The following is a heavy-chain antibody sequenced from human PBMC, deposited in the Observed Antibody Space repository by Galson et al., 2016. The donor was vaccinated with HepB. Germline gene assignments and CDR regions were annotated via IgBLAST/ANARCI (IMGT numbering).Heavy chain of an antibody. J-gene: IGHJ2*01. V-gene: IGHV3-23*01. CDR1: GFTFSSYA. D-gene: IGHD1-26*01. CDR3: AKEGAYSGSYFSHWYFDL. Sequence: SLRLSCAASGFTFSSYAMIWVRQAPGKGLEWVSIISGIVGYTSDADSVKGRFTISRDNSRNTLYLQMNNLRAEDTAVYYCAKEGAYSGSYFSHWYFDLWGRGTVVTVAS. CDR2: ISGIVGYT.